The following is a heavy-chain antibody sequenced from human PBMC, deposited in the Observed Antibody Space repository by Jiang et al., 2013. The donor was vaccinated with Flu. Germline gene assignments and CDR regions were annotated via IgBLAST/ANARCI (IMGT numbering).Heavy chain of an antibody. CDR2: IYYSGST. J-gene: IGHJ6*03. V-gene: IGHV4-39*07. D-gene: IGHD1-1*01. CDR1: GGSISSSSYY. CDR3: ASYYWDDSGPTPYYYYYMDV. Sequence: LLKPSETLSLTCTVSGGSISSSSYYWGWIRQPPGKGLEWIGSIYYSGSTYYNPSLKSRVTISVDTSKNQFSLKLSSVTAADTAVYYCASYYWDDSGPTPYYYYYMDVWGKGTTVTVSS.